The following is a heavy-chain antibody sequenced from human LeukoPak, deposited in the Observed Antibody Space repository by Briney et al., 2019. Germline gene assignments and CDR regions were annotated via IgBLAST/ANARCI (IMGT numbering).Heavy chain of an antibody. J-gene: IGHJ6*02. CDR2: INPSGGST. Sequence: ASVKVSCKASGYPFTSYYMHWVRQAPGQGLEWMGIINPSGGSTSYAQKSQGRVTMTRDTSTSTVYMELSSLRSKDTAVYYCARNGDFGDYYYGMDVWGQGTTVTVSS. D-gene: IGHD2-21*01. V-gene: IGHV1-46*01. CDR3: ARNGDFGDYYYGMDV. CDR1: GYPFTSYY.